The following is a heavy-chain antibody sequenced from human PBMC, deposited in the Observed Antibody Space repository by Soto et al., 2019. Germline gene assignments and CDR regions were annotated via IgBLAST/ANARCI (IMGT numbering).Heavy chain of an antibody. J-gene: IGHJ4*02. V-gene: IGHV3-33*01. CDR3: ARGDSSGYYWGYFDY. Sequence: QVQLVESGGGVVQPGRSLRLSCAASGFTFSNYGMHWVRQAPGKGLEWVAVIWYDGSNKYYADSVKGRFTISRDNSKNTRYLQMNSLRAEDTAVYYCARGDSSGYYWGYFDYWGQGTLVTVSS. D-gene: IGHD3-22*01. CDR1: GFTFSNYG. CDR2: IWYDGSNK.